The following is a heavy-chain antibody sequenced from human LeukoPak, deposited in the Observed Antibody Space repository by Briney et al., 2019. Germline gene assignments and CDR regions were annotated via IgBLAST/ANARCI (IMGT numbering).Heavy chain of an antibody. Sequence: GGSLRLSCAASGLTFSSYAMHWVRQAPGKGLEWVAVISYDGSNKYYADSVKGRFTISRDNSKNTLYLQMNSLRAEDTAVYYRASLPGLYGDYVGKNWFDPWGQGTLVTVSS. CDR3: ASLPGLYGDYVGKNWFDP. V-gene: IGHV3-30-3*01. D-gene: IGHD4-17*01. CDR2: ISYDGSNK. J-gene: IGHJ5*02. CDR1: GLTFSSYA.